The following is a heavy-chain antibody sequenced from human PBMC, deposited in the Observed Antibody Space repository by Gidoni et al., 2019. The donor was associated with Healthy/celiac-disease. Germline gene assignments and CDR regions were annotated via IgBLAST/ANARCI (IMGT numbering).Heavy chain of an antibody. V-gene: IGHV5-51*01. J-gene: IGHJ5*02. Sequence: EVQLVQSGAEVKKPGESLKISCTGSGYSFTSYWIGWVRQMPGKGLEWMGISYRGDSDTRYSPSFQGQVTISAEKSISTAYLQWSSLKASDTAMYYCARSYCGGDCYAANWFDPWGQGTLVTVSS. CDR3: ARSYCGGDCYAANWFDP. CDR2: SYRGDSDT. CDR1: GYSFTSYW. D-gene: IGHD2-21*02.